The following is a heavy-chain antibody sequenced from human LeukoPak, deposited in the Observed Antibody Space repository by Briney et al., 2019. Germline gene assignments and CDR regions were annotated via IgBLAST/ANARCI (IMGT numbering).Heavy chain of an antibody. CDR3: ARGGYWDDAFDI. D-gene: IGHD6-13*01. CDR2: ISSSSSYI. CDR1: GFTFSSYS. J-gene: IGHJ3*02. V-gene: IGHV3-21*01. Sequence: PGGSLRLSCAASGFTFSSYSMNWVRQAPGKGLEWVSSISSSSSYIYYADSVKGRFTISRDNAKNSLYLQMNSLRAEDTAVYYCARGGYWDDAFDIWGQGTMVTVSS.